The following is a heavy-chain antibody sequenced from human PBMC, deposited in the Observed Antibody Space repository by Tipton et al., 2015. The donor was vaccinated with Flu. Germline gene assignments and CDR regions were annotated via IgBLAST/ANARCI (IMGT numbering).Heavy chain of an antibody. V-gene: IGHV4-4*07. J-gene: IGHJ4*02. CDR2: IYTSGTA. CDR1: GGSMRRYY. Sequence: TLSLTCTVSGGSMRRYYWSWVRRPAGKGLEWIGRIYTSGTANYNPSLKSRVTMSIDTSKNQFSLKLTSVTAADTAVYYCATVGYNDRELDNWGQGTLVTVSS. CDR3: ATVGYNDRELDN. D-gene: IGHD3-22*01.